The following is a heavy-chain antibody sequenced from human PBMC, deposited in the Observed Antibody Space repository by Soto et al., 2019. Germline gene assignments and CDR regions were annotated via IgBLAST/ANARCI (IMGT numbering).Heavy chain of an antibody. J-gene: IGHJ6*02. Sequence: EVQMVESGGGLVKPGGSLRLSCAASGFSFSNSWVNWVRQAPGKGLEWVGHIKTKTDGGTTDYAAPVEGRFSISRDDSQNMLYLQMNRLKIEDTAVYYCTGTDFGPAGRDVWGQGTTVTVSS. CDR3: TGTDFGPAGRDV. CDR2: IKTKTDGGTT. D-gene: IGHD3-3*01. CDR1: GFSFSNSW. V-gene: IGHV3-15*07.